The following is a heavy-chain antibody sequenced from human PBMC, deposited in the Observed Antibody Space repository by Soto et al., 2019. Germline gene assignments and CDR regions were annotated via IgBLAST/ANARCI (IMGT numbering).Heavy chain of an antibody. V-gene: IGHV3-23*01. CDR1: GFTFSSYA. Sequence: PVGSLRLSCAASGFTFSSYAMSWVRQAPGKGLEWVSAISGSGGSTYYADSVKGRFTISRDNSKNTLYLQMYSLRAEDTAVYYCAKVAYGDPLGPFDYRGQGTLVTVSS. CDR2: ISGSGGST. J-gene: IGHJ4*02. D-gene: IGHD4-17*01. CDR3: AKVAYGDPLGPFDY.